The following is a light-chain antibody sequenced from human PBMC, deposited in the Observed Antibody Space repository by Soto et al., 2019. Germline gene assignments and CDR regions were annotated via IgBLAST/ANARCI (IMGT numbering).Light chain of an antibody. CDR2: DTS. CDR3: RQRSNWLWT. V-gene: IGKV3-11*01. J-gene: IGKJ1*01. CDR1: QSVNKY. Sequence: EIVLTQSPATLALSPGERATLSCRASQSVNKYLAWYQQKPGQAPRLLIYDTSARSTGIPARFSGSGSGTDFTLTISSLEPEDFVVFYCRQRSNWLWTFGQGSKVDI.